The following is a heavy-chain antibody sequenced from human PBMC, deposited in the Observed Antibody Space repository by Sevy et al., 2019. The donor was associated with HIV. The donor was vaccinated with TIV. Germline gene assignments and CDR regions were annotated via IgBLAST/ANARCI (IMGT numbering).Heavy chain of an antibody. CDR2: ISPDSGYI. CDR1: GFTFSSYS. J-gene: IGHJ3*02. V-gene: IGHV3-21*01. CDR3: ARGDSSGAAFDI. Sequence: GGSLRLSCAASGFTFSSYSMNWVRQAPGKGLEWVSSISPDSGYIYYADSVKGRFTISRDNAKNSLYLQMNSLRADDTAVYYCARGDSSGAAFDIWGQGTMVTVSS. D-gene: IGHD6-25*01.